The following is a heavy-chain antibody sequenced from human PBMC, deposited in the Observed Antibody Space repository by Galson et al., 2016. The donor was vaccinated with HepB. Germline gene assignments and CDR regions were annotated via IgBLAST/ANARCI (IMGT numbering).Heavy chain of an antibody. Sequence: SVKVSCKASGYSFISYSMHWVRQAPGQRLEWMGWIDVGNGATKYSQKFQGRLTITRDTSASTAYMDLNSMTSEETAVYYCARSSSGWYGENNWFDPGGQGTLVTFSS. CDR3: ARSSSGWYGENNWFDP. CDR1: GYSFISYS. J-gene: IGHJ5*02. CDR2: IDVGNGAT. V-gene: IGHV1-3*01. D-gene: IGHD6-19*01.